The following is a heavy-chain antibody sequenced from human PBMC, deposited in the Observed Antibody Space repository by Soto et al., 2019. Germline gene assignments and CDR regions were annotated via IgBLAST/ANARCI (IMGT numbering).Heavy chain of an antibody. CDR1: GFTFSSYG. J-gene: IGHJ4*02. V-gene: IGHV3-30*18. CDR3: AKDHREEAVASY. D-gene: IGHD6-19*01. Sequence: GGSLRLSCAASGFTFSSYGMHWVRQAPGKGLEWVAVISYDGSNKYYADSVKGRFTISRDNSKNTLYLQMNSLRAEDTAVYYCAKDHREEAVASYWGQGTLVTVSS. CDR2: ISYDGSNK.